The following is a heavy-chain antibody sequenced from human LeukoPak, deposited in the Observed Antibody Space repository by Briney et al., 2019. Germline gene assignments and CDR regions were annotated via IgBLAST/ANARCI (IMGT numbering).Heavy chain of an antibody. Sequence: GRSLRLSCAASGFTFSRYAMHWVRQAPGKGLEWVAVISYDGNNKYYADSVKGRFTISRDNSKNTQYLQMNSLRGEDTAVYYFARESTALDSWGPGNLVTVSS. CDR2: ISYDGNNK. J-gene: IGHJ4*02. D-gene: IGHD5-18*01. V-gene: IGHV3-30-3*01. CDR3: ARESTALDS. CDR1: GFTFSRYA.